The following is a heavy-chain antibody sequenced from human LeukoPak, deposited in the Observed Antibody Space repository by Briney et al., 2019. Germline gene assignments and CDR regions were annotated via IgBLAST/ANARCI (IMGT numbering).Heavy chain of an antibody. D-gene: IGHD3-10*01. CDR2: ISAYNGKT. J-gene: IGHJ4*02. CDR3: ARGLGAIDY. V-gene: IGHV1-18*01. Sequence: ASVRVSCKASGYAFTSQGISWVRQAPGQGFESMGWISAYNGKTEYAEKFQGRVTMSTDTSTSTAYLELTSLTSDDTAVYFCARGLGAIDYWGQGTLVTVSS. CDR1: GYAFTSQG.